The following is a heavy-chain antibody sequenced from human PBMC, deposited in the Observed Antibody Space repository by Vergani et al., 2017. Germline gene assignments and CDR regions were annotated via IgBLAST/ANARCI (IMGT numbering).Heavy chain of an antibody. Sequence: QVQLVESGGGVVQPGRSLRLSCAASGFTFSSYAMHWVRQAPGKGLEWVALISYDGSNKYYADSVKGRFTISRDNSKNTLYLQMNSLRAEDTAVYYCAKDTPIYDFWSGYKGLDYWGQGTLVTVSS. CDR3: AKDTPIYDFWSGYKGLDY. CDR2: ISYDGSNK. D-gene: IGHD3-3*01. V-gene: IGHV3-30-3*01. CDR1: GFTFSSYA. J-gene: IGHJ4*02.